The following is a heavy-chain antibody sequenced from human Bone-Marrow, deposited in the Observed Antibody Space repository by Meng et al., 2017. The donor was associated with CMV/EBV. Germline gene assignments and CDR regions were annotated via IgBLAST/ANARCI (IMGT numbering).Heavy chain of an antibody. D-gene: IGHD6-6*01. V-gene: IGHV3-15*01. Sequence: GGSLRLSCAASGFTFSNYEMTWVRQAPGKGLEWVGRIKSKTDGGTTDYAAPVKGRFTISRDDSKNTLYLQMNSLKTEDTAVYYCTTDPARSYYYYYGMDVWGQGTTVTGSS. CDR2: IKSKTDGGTT. CDR3: TTDPARSYYYYYGMDV. CDR1: GFTFSNYE. J-gene: IGHJ6*01.